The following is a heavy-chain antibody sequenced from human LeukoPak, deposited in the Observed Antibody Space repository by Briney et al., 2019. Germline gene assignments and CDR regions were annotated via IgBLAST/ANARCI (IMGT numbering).Heavy chain of an antibody. CDR1: GFTFSDYY. Sequence: PGGSLRLSCAASGFTFSDYYMSWIRQAPGKGLEWVSYISSSSSYTNYADSVKGRFTISRDNAKNSLYLQMNSLRAEDTAVYYCARDPLWFGELGALDIWGQGTMVTVSS. D-gene: IGHD3-10*01. CDR3: ARDPLWFGELGALDI. V-gene: IGHV3-11*06. CDR2: ISSSSSYT. J-gene: IGHJ3*02.